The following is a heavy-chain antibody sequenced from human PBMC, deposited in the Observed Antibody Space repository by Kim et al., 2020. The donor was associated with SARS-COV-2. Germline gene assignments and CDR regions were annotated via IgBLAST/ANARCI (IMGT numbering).Heavy chain of an antibody. D-gene: IGHD5-18*01. J-gene: IGHJ6*02. CDR2: INTNTGNP. CDR3: ARDVIQLWLGFYYGMDV. Sequence: ASVKVSCKASGYTFTSYAMNWVRQAPGQGLEWMGWINTNTGNPTYAQGFTGRFVFSLDTSVSTAYLQISSLKAEDTAVYYCARDVIQLWLGFYYGMDVWGQGTTVTVSS. V-gene: IGHV7-4-1*02. CDR1: GYTFTSYA.